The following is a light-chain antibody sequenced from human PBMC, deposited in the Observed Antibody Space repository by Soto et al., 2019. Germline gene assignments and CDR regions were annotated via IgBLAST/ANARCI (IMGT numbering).Light chain of an antibody. CDR3: QQLNSYTLT. V-gene: IGKV1-9*01. CDR2: AAS. Sequence: SSLSVSVTHRPPISSRASQDISTHLAWFAQKPGKAPKLLIYAASTLQSGVPSRFSGSGSGTDFTLTISRLKNEDFATYYCQQLNSYTLTFGQGTRLEI. J-gene: IGKJ5*01. CDR1: QDISTH.